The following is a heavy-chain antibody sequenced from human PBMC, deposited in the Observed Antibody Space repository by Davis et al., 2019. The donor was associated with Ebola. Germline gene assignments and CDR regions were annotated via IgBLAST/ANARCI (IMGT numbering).Heavy chain of an antibody. Sequence: SETLSLTCTVSGGSTSRYYWSWIRQPPGKGLEWIGYIYYSGSTYYNPSLKSRVTISVDTSKNQFSLKLSSVTAADTAVYYCARHPYYDFWSGYNPFDYWGQGTLVTVSS. CDR3: ARHPYYDFWSGYNPFDY. D-gene: IGHD3-3*01. CDR2: IYYSGST. V-gene: IGHV4-59*08. J-gene: IGHJ4*02. CDR1: GGSTSRYY.